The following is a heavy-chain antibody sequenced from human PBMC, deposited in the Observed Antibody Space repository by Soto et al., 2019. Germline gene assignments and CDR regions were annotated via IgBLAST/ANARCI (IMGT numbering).Heavy chain of an antibody. CDR1: GFSLRDHA. Sequence: LQSGGGVVQPGESLRLSCAASGFSLRDHALSWVRQAAGVGLEWVSGISGSEDRTNYADFVRGRFIISKDRAKNTLYLDMSGLRVDDTAVYFCGRTYTGGWGQGTLVTVSS. J-gene: IGHJ4*02. CDR3: GRTYTGG. CDR2: ISGSEDRT. D-gene: IGHD3-10*01. V-gene: IGHV3-23*01.